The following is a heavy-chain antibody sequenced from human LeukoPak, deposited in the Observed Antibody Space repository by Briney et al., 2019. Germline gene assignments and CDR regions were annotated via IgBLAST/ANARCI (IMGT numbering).Heavy chain of an antibody. V-gene: IGHV1-8*01. CDR2: MNPNSGNT. D-gene: IGHD2-15*01. CDR1: GYTFTSYD. CDR3: AGGRNVVVVAATLLGY. J-gene: IGHJ4*02. Sequence: ASVKVSCKASGYTFTSYDINWVRQATGQGLEWMGWMNPNSGNTGYAQKFQGRVTMTRNTSISTAYMELSSLRSEDTAVYYCAGGRNVVVVAATLLGYWGQGTLVTVSS.